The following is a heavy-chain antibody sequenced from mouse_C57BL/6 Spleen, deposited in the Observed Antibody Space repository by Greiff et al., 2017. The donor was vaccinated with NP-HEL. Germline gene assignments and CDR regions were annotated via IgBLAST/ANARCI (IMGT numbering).Heavy chain of an antibody. D-gene: IGHD2-1*01. CDR1: GFNIKDDY. V-gene: IGHV14-4*01. J-gene: IGHJ4*01. CDR3: TLIYYGNYDAMDY. CDR2: IDPENGDT. Sequence: DVQLQESGAELVRPGASVKLSCTASGFNIKDDYMHWVKQRPEQGLEWIGWIDPENGDTEYASKFQGKATITADTSSNTAYLQLSSLTSEDTAVYYCTLIYYGNYDAMDYWGQGTSVTVSS.